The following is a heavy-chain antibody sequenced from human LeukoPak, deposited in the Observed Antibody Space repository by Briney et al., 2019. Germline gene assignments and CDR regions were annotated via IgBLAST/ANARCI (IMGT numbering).Heavy chain of an antibody. J-gene: IGHJ4*02. CDR2: ITGNGGST. CDR3: AKERNIVSLGAVSFFDY. D-gene: IGHD3-16*01. V-gene: IGHV3-23*01. Sequence: VGSPRLSCAASGLTSSSYAISWVPDTPGRGLECVSAITGNGGSTYYADSVKGRFTISRDNSKNTLYRRMNSLRAEDTAIYSGAKERNIVSLGAVSFFDYWGQGTLVTVSS. CDR1: GLTSSSYA.